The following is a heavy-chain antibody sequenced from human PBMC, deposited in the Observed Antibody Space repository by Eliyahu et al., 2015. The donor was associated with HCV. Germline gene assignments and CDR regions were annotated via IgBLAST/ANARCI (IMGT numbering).Heavy chain of an antibody. V-gene: IGHV4-39*01. CDR3: ASRIATISSAGPYNWFDP. CDR1: GGSISSSDYY. Sequence: QLQLQESGPGLVKPSETLSLTCTVSGGSISSSDYYWGWIRQPPGRGLEWIGSIYYSGSTYYNPSLKSRATISVDTSKNQFSLKLRSLNAADTAMYYCASRIATISSAGPYNWFDPWGQGTLVTVSS. J-gene: IGHJ5*02. CDR2: IYYSGST. D-gene: IGHD6-13*01.